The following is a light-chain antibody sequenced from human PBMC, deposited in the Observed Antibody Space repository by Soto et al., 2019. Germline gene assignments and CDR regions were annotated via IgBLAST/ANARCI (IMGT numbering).Light chain of an antibody. J-gene: IGKJ1*01. CDR1: QSVLYSSNNKNY. CDR3: QQYYRPWT. V-gene: IGKV4-1*01. CDR2: WAS. Sequence: DIVMTQSPDSLAVSLGERATINCKSSQSVLYSSNNKNYLAWYQQKPGQPPKLLIYWASTRESGVPDRCSGSGSGKDVTLTISSLQAEDVVVYYCQQYYRPWTFGQGTKVEIK.